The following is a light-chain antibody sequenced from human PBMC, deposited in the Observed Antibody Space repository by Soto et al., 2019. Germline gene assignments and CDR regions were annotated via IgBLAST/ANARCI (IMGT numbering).Light chain of an antibody. J-gene: IGLJ3*02. Sequence: QCVLTQPASVSGSPGQSITISCTGTSSDVGTYNVVSWYQQHPGKVPKLMIYEVTKRPSGVSNRFSGSKSGNTASLTISGLQAEDEADYYCCSYVGSSTWVFGGGTKLTVL. V-gene: IGLV2-23*02. CDR1: SSDVGTYNV. CDR2: EVT. CDR3: CSYVGSSTWV.